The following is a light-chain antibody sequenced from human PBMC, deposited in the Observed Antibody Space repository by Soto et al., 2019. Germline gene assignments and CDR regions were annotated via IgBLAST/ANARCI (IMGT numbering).Light chain of an antibody. CDR2: GAS. V-gene: IGKV3-15*01. CDR1: QSVSSN. J-gene: IGKJ2*01. CDR3: QQYNKLPPYT. Sequence: EIVMTQSPANLSVSPGERATLSCRASQSVSSNLAWYQQKPGQGPRLLIYGASTRATSIPARFSGSGSGTEFTLTISTLQSEDFAVYYCQQYNKLPPYTFGQATKLEIK.